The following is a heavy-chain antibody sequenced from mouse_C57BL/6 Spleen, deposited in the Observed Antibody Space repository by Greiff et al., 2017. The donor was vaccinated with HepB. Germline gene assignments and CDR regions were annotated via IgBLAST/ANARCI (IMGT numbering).Heavy chain of an antibody. Sequence: VKLMESGGGLVAPSQGLSITCFVSGFSVSGHGVSWVRQPPGKGLEWLGVIWGDGSTNYHSALISRLSISKDNSKSQVFLKLNSLQTDDTATYYCAKEGGNDWYFDVWGTGTTVTVSS. CDR1: GFSVSGHG. CDR3: AKEGGNDWYFDV. V-gene: IGHV2-3*01. CDR2: IWGDGST. D-gene: IGHD2-1*01. J-gene: IGHJ1*03.